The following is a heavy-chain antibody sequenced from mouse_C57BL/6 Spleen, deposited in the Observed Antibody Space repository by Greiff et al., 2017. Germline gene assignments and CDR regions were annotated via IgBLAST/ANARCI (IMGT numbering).Heavy chain of an antibody. CDR2: IYPGDGDT. J-gene: IGHJ2*01. D-gene: IGHD1-1*01. Sequence: QVQLQQSGAELVKPGASVKISCKASGYAFSSYWMNWVKQRPGKGLAWIGQIYPGDGDTNYNGKFKGKATLTADKSSSPAYMQLSSLTSEDSAVYFCAKNYYGSSWGYWGQGTTLTVSS. CDR1: GYAFSSYW. V-gene: IGHV1-80*01. CDR3: AKNYYGSSWGY.